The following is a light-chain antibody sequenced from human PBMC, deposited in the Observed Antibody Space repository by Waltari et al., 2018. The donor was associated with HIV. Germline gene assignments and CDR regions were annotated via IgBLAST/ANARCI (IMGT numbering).Light chain of an antibody. CDR3: SSYAGSNNLV. J-gene: IGLJ3*02. CDR2: EVS. Sequence: QSALTQPPSASGSPGQSVTISCTGTSSDVGPYDYVYWYQQHPGKAPKLMIYEVSKLPSGVPVRFSGSKSANTASLTVSGLQEDDEADYYCSSYAGSNNLVFGGGTKLTVL. CDR1: SSDVGPYDY. V-gene: IGLV2-8*01.